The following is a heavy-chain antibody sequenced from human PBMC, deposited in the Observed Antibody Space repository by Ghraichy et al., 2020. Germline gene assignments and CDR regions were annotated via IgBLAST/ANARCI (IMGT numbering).Heavy chain of an antibody. J-gene: IGHJ6*02. Sequence: LNISCVASGFTFRNYEVNWVRQAPGKGLEWVSYISSSGSTVDYADSVKGRFTISRDNAKNSLFLQMSSLRAEDTAVYYCARKCSSTSRGYDHGMDVWGQGTTVTVSS. CDR2: ISSSGSTV. D-gene: IGHD2-2*01. CDR3: ARKCSSTSRGYDHGMDV. V-gene: IGHV3-48*03. CDR1: GFTFRNYE.